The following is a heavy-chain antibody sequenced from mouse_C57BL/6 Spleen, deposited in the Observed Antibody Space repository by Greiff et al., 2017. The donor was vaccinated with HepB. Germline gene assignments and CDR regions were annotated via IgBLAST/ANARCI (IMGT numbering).Heavy chain of an antibody. J-gene: IGHJ3*01. CDR1: GFTFSDYG. Sequence: EVMLVESGGGLVKPGGSLKLSCAASGFTFSDYGMHWVRQAPEKGLEWVAYISSGSSTIYYADTVKGRFTISRDNAKNTLFLQMTSLRSEDTAMYYCARWGYGAYWGQGTLVTVSA. D-gene: IGHD2-2*01. V-gene: IGHV5-17*01. CDR3: ARWGYGAY. CDR2: ISSGSSTI.